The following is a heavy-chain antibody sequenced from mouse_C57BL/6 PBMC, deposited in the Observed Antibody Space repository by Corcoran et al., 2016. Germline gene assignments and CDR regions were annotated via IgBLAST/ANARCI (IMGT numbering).Heavy chain of an antibody. D-gene: IGHD2-2*01. Sequence: EVQLQQSGPELVKPGASVKIPCKASGYTFTDYNMDWVKQSHGKSLEWIGDINPNNGGTIYNQKFKGKATLTVDKSSSTAYMELRSLTSEDTAVYYCARVVTTGFDYWAKAPLSQSPQ. CDR1: GYTFTDYN. CDR2: INPNNGGT. CDR3: ARVVTTGFDY. V-gene: IGHV1-18*01. J-gene: IGHJ2*01.